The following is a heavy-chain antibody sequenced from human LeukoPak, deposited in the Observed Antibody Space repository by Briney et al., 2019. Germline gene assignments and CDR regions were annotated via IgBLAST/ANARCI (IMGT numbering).Heavy chain of an antibody. V-gene: IGHV4-4*07. Sequence: SETLSLTCIVSGDSISNYYWSWIRQPAGKGLEWIGRIYTSGSTNYNPSLKSRVTMSVDTSKNQFSLKLTSVTAADTAVYYCARAVASSSWGLDYWGQGTLVTVSS. J-gene: IGHJ4*02. CDR2: IYTSGST. D-gene: IGHD6-13*01. CDR1: GDSISNYY. CDR3: ARAVASSSWGLDY.